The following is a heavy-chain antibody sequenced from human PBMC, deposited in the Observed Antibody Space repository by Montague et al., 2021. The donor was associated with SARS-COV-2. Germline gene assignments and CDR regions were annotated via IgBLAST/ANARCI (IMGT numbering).Heavy chain of an antibody. Sequence: SETLSLTCTVSGGSISTYYLTWIRQFPGKGLEWLGYIYYSGSTNYNPSLQSRVIVSVDRSKIQFSLKFNSVTAADTAIYYCARLPYDNSYGMDVWGQGTTVTVSS. J-gene: IGHJ6*02. V-gene: IGHV4-59*01. D-gene: IGHD3-9*01. CDR2: IYYSGST. CDR3: ARLPYDNSYGMDV. CDR1: GGSISTYY.